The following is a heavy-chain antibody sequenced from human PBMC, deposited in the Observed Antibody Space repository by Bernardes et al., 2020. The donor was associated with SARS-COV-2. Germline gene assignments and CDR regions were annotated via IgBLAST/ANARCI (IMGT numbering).Heavy chain of an antibody. V-gene: IGHV3-33*01. CDR1: GFTFSSYG. CDR2: IWYDGSNK. D-gene: IGHD6-13*01. CDR3: ARDAVSAGMYSSSWKGAFDI. J-gene: IGHJ3*02. Sequence: GGSLRLSCAASGFTFSSYGMHWVRQAPGKGLEWVAVIWYDGSNKYYADSVKGRFTISRDNSKNTLYLQMNSLRAEDTAVYYCARDAVSAGMYSSSWKGAFDIWGQGTMVTVSS.